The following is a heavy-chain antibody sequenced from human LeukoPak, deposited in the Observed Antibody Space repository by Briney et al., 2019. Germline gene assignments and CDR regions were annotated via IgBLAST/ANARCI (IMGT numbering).Heavy chain of an antibody. CDR1: GYRFNAYW. V-gene: IGHV5-51*01. CDR2: IYPCYTDT. CDR3: ARPNITSYYDSRGYDAFDV. D-gene: IGHD3-22*01. Sequence: RGESLKISCKGSGYRFNAYWIAWVRQMPGKGLEWMGIIYPCYTDTRYSPSFQGQVTISADKSVRTGYLQWSSLKASDTAMYYCARPNITSYYDSRGYDAFDVWGQGTMVTVSS. J-gene: IGHJ3*01.